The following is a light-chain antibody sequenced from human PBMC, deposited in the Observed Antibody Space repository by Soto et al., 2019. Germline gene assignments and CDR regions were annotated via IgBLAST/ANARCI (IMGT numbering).Light chain of an antibody. Sequence: IVLTYSPCTLSLYTGERATLSCRASQSVSSTNLAWYQQKPGQAPRLLIYGTSTRATGIPDRFSGSGSGTDFTLTISKLEPEDFAVYHCQQYETPPRGFTFGPGTKVDIK. CDR1: QSVSSTN. CDR3: QQYETPPRGFT. CDR2: GTS. V-gene: IGKV3-20*01. J-gene: IGKJ3*01.